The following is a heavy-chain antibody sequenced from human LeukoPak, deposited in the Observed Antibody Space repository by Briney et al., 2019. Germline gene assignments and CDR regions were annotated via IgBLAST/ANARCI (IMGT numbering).Heavy chain of an antibody. V-gene: IGHV1-2*02. CDR1: GYTFTGYY. Sequence: GESLKVSCKASGYTFTGYYMHWVRQAPGQGLEWMGWINPNSGGTNYAQKFQGRVTMTRDTSISTAYMELSRLRSDDTAVYYCARDLAPSIAAHYWGQGTLVTVSS. D-gene: IGHD6-6*01. CDR2: INPNSGGT. CDR3: ARDLAPSIAAHY. J-gene: IGHJ4*02.